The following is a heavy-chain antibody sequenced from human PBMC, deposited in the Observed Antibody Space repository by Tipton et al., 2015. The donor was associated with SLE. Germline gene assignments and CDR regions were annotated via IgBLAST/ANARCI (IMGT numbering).Heavy chain of an antibody. V-gene: IGHV3-20*04. Sequence: SLRPSCAASGFTFDDYTMNWVRQAPGKGLEWVSHINWNGDSTGYADSVKGRFTISRDNTKNFLYLQMNSLRVEDTALYYCFRSFSSTCSYEAFDIWGQGTNLPVSS. CDR2: INWNGDST. CDR1: GFTFDDYT. CDR3: FRSFSSTCSYEAFDI. J-gene: IGHJ3*02. D-gene: IGHD2-2*01.